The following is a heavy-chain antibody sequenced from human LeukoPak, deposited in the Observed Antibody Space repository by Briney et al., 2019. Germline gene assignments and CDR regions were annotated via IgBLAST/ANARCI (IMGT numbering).Heavy chain of an antibody. J-gene: IGHJ3*02. CDR1: GFTFSSYS. D-gene: IGHD4-17*01. CDR2: ISSSTTYK. V-gene: IGHV3-21*01. Sequence: PGGSLRLSCAASGFTFSSYSMNWVRQAPGKGLEWVSSISSSTTYKYYTDSVKGRFTISRDNAKNSLYLQMNSLRAEDTAVYYCARDHYGDSSTDIWGQGTMVTVSS. CDR3: ARDHYGDSSTDI.